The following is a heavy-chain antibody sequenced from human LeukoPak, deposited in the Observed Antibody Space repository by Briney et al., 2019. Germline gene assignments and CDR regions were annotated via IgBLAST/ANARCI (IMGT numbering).Heavy chain of an antibody. CDR3: ARDPTPRYCSGGSCYTHYGMDV. CDR2: ISSSSSYI. CDR1: GFTFRSYT. V-gene: IGHV3-21*01. J-gene: IGHJ6*02. Sequence: RGSLRLSCAASGFTFRSYTMNWVRQAPGKGLEWVSSISSSSSYIYFADSVKGRLTISRDNAKNSLYLQMNSLRAEDTAVYYCARDPTPRYCSGGSCYTHYGMDVWGQGTTVTVSS. D-gene: IGHD2-15*01.